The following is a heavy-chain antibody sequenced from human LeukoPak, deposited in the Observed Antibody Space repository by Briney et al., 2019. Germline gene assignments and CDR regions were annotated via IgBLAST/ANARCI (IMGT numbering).Heavy chain of an antibody. J-gene: IGHJ4*02. V-gene: IGHV4-39*07. CDR1: GGSISSSSYY. D-gene: IGHD2-2*01. CDR3: ARARRVPAASVDY. CDR2: IYYSGST. Sequence: SETLPLTCTVSGGSISSSSYYWGWIRQPPGKGLEWIGSIYYSGSTYYNPSLKSRVTISVDTSKNQFSLKLSSVTAADTAVYYCARARRVPAASVDYWGQGTLVTVSS.